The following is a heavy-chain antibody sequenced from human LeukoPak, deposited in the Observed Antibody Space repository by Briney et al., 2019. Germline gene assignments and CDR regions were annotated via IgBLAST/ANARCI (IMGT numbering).Heavy chain of an antibody. J-gene: IGHJ6*02. D-gene: IGHD3-10*01. CDR3: AKDDRPFQWFGDPLQGMDV. CDR2: ISYDGSNK. Sequence: TGGSLRLSCAASGFTFSSYGMHWVRQAPGKGLEWVAVISYDGSNKYYADSVKGRFTISRDNSKNTLYLQMNSLRAEDTAVYYCAKDDRPFQWFGDPLQGMDVWGQGTTVTVSS. V-gene: IGHV3-30*18. CDR1: GFTFSSYG.